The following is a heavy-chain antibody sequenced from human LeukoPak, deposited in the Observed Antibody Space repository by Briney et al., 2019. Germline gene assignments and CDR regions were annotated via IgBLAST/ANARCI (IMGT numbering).Heavy chain of an antibody. J-gene: IGHJ4*02. CDR2: IDQGGSVR. V-gene: IGHV3-7*01. D-gene: IGHD6-13*01. Sequence: GGSLRLSRAASGFSFSTYWMSWVRQSPEKGLEFVANIDQGGSVRNYMDSLKGRCTISRDNAKKSLYLEINSLRADDTAVYYCARDPESSSFDLWGRGALVTVSS. CDR3: ARDPESSSFDL. CDR1: GFSFSTYW.